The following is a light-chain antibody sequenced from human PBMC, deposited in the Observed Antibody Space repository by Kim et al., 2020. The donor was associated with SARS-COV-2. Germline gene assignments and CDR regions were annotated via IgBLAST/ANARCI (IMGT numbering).Light chain of an antibody. CDR3: SSYTSSSTLGV. Sequence: QSITISCTGTSSDVGGYNYVSWYQQHPGKAPKLVIYDVSNRPSGVSNRFSGSKSGNTASLTISGLQAEDEADYYCSSYTSSSTLGVFGTGTKVTVL. CDR1: SSDVGGYNY. J-gene: IGLJ1*01. CDR2: DVS. V-gene: IGLV2-14*03.